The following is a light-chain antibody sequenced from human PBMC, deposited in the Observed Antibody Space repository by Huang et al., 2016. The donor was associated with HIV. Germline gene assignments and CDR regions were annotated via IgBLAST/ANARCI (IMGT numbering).Light chain of an antibody. CDR3: QQSYSALSS. CDR2: PAS. Sequence: IQMTQSPTSLSASVGDRVSIVCLASQSISTYLNWYQQKPGQAPKLLISPASTLHSGVPSRFSGSGSGTEFTLTIRGLQLDDFATYYCQQSYSALSSFGPGTRL. V-gene: IGKV1-39*01. CDR1: QSISTY. J-gene: IGKJ5*01.